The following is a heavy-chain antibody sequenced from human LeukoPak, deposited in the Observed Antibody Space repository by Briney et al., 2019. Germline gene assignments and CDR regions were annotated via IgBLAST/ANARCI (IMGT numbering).Heavy chain of an antibody. J-gene: IGHJ4*02. CDR3: SRDLYYYDSSGYPY. Sequence: GGSLRLSCAASGFTFSYYRMNWVRQAPGKGLEWVSYISSSSSTIYYADSVKGRFTISRDNAKNSLYLQMNSLRAEDTAVYYCSRDLYYYDSSGYPYWGQGTLVTVSS. CDR2: ISSSSSTI. D-gene: IGHD3-22*01. V-gene: IGHV3-48*04. CDR1: GFTFSYYR.